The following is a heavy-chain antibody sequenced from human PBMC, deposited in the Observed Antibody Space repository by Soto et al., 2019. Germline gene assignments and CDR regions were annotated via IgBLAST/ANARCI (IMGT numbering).Heavy chain of an antibody. D-gene: IGHD3-22*01. CDR3: ARGGITMIVVASYDY. Sequence: PGGSVRLSCAASGFTFSSYEMNWVRQAPGKGLEWVSYISSSGSTIYYADSVKGRFTISRDNAKNSLYLQMNSLRAEDTAVYYCARGGITMIVVASYDYWGQGTLVTVSS. J-gene: IGHJ4*02. CDR2: ISSSGSTI. CDR1: GFTFSSYE. V-gene: IGHV3-48*03.